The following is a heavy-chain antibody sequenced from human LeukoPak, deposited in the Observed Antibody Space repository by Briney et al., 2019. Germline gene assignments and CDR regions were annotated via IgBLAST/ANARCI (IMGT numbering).Heavy chain of an antibody. J-gene: IGHJ4*02. CDR1: GGSISSYY. CDR3: ARPNTGKVVPGLLDY. Sequence: SETLSLTRTVSGGSISSYYWSWIRQPPGKGLEWIGYIYYSGRTNYNPSLKSRVTISVDTSKNQFSLMLRSVTAADTAVYYCARPNTGKVVPGLLDYWGQETLVTASS. V-gene: IGHV4-59*08. CDR2: IYYSGRT. D-gene: IGHD6-6*01.